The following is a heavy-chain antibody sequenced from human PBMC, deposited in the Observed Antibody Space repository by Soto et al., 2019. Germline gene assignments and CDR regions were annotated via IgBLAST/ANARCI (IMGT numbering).Heavy chain of an antibody. Sequence: QVQLVQSGAEVKKPGSSVRVSCKASGGTFSTYTISWVRQAPGQGLEWMGRIIPIVDRANYAQKFQGRVTITADKSTNTAYMELSSLRSDDTAVYYCARDLAITVPAPMGYWGQGNLVTVSS. CDR1: GGTFSTYT. D-gene: IGHD2-2*01. J-gene: IGHJ4*02. CDR2: IIPIVDRA. V-gene: IGHV1-69*08. CDR3: ARDLAITVPAPMGY.